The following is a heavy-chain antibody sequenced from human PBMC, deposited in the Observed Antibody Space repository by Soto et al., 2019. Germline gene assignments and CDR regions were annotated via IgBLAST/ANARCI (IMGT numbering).Heavy chain of an antibody. D-gene: IGHD3-22*01. CDR1: GYTFSSYG. J-gene: IGHJ6*02. V-gene: IGHV1-18*01. Sequence: GPGVKKPGASVKVSCKASGYTFSSYGISWVRQAPGQGLEWLGWISPYDDDTKYAQNLQGRVRMTTDTSTRTVYMDLRSLRSDDTAIYYCARGGYSDSSGSRNYHYYGMDVWGQGTTVTVSS. CDR2: ISPYDDDT. CDR3: ARGGYSDSSGSRNYHYYGMDV.